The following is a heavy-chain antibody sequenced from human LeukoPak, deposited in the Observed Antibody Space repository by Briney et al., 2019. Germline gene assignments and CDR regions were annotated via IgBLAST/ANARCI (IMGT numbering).Heavy chain of an antibody. J-gene: IGHJ4*02. CDR2: ISSSSSYI. D-gene: IGHD6-19*01. CDR1: GFTFSSYA. V-gene: IGHV3-21*01. CDR3: AREWVYSSGWCY. Sequence: GGSLRLSCAASGFTFSSYAMSWVRQAPGKGLEWVSSISSSSSYIYYADSVKGRFTISRDNAKNSLYLQMNSLRAEDTAVYYCAREWVYSSGWCYWGQGTLVTVSS.